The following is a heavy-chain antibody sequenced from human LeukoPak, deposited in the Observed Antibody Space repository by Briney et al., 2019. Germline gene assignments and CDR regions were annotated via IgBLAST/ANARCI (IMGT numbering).Heavy chain of an antibody. CDR2: IYHSGST. V-gene: IGHV4-4*02. J-gene: IGHJ3*02. CDR1: GGSISSSNW. Sequence: SGTLSLTCAVSGGSISSSNWWSWVRQPPGKGLEWIGEIYHSGSTNYNPSLKSRVTISVDKSKNQFSLKLSSVTAADTAVYYCASLFVAVAGTRHDAFDIWGQGTMVTVSS. D-gene: IGHD6-19*01. CDR3: ASLFVAVAGTRHDAFDI.